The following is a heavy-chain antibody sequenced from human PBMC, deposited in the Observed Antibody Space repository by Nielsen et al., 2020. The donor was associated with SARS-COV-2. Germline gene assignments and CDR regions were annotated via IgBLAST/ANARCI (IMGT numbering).Heavy chain of an antibody. V-gene: IGHV1-18*01. Sequence: ASVKVSCMASVYTFTSYGISWVRQAAGQGVEWMGWISAYNGNTNYAQKLQGRVTMTTDTSTSTAYMELRSLRSDDTAVYFCARDGIRGITEYFDLWGRGTLVTVSS. CDR2: ISAYNGNT. D-gene: IGHD3-3*01. J-gene: IGHJ2*01. CDR3: ARDGIRGITEYFDL. CDR1: VYTFTSYG.